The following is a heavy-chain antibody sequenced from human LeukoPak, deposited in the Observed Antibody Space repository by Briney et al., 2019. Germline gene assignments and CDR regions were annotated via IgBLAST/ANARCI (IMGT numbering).Heavy chain of an antibody. V-gene: IGHV3-30*18. Sequence: GGSLRLSCAASGFTFSSYAMHWVRQAPGKGLEWVAIISYDGSSKFYADSVKGRFTISRDNSKNTLFLQMDSLRAEDTAVYYCAKDQSDYAGYYFDYWGQGTLVTVSS. D-gene: IGHD4-17*01. CDR3: AKDQSDYAGYYFDY. CDR1: GFTFSSYA. J-gene: IGHJ4*02. CDR2: ISYDGSSK.